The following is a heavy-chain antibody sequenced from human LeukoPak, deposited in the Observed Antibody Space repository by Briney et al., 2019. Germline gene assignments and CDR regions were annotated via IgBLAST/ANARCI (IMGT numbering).Heavy chain of an antibody. CDR3: ARDGYYYDSSGFYYIDY. V-gene: IGHV3-30-3*01. D-gene: IGHD3-22*01. CDR1: GFTFSSYA. Sequence: GGSLRLSCAASGFTFSSYAMHWVRQAPGKGLEWVAVISYDGSNKYYADSVKGRFTISRDKSKNTLYLQMNSLRAEDTAVYYCARDGYYYDSSGFYYIDYWGQGTLVTVSS. J-gene: IGHJ4*02. CDR2: ISYDGSNK.